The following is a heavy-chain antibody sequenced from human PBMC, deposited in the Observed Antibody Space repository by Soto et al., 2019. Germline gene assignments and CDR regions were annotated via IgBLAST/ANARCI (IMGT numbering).Heavy chain of an antibody. V-gene: IGHV3-11*01. J-gene: IGHJ6*02. CDR3: ARDSANYYYGMDV. CDR1: GFTFSDYY. Sequence: QVQLVESGGGLVKPGGSLRLSCAASGFTFSDYYMSWIRQAPGKGLEWVTYISNSGSTIYYADSVKGRFTISRDNAKNALYLQMGSLRDEDTAVYYCARDSANYYYGMDVWGQGTTVTVSS. CDR2: ISNSGSTI.